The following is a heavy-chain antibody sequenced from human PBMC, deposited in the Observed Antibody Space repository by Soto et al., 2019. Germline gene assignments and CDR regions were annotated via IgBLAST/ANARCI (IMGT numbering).Heavy chain of an antibody. D-gene: IGHD2-2*01. V-gene: IGHV3-21*01. CDR2: ISSSSSYI. Sequence: PGGSLRLSCAASGFTFSSYSMNWVRQAPGKGLEWVSSISSSSSYIYYADSVKGRFTISRDNAKNSLYLQMNSLRAEDTAVYYCARGRGDTVVVPAAPLDYWGQGTLVTVSS. CDR3: ARGRGDTVVVPAAPLDY. CDR1: GFTFSSYS. J-gene: IGHJ4*02.